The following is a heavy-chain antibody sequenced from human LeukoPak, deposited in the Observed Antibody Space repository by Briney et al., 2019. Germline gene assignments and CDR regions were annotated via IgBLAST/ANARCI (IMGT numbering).Heavy chain of an antibody. V-gene: IGHV3-74*01. D-gene: IGHD3-10*01. CDR2: LNSDGSST. CDR3: VRGVYGSESASDY. CDR1: GFTFSRYW. J-gene: IGHJ4*02. Sequence: GGSLRLSCETSGFTFSRYWMQWVRQAPGKGLVWVSRLNSDGSSTNYADSVKGRFTISRDNAKNTLYLQMNGLRAEDTAVYYCVRGVYGSESASDYWGQGTLVTVSS.